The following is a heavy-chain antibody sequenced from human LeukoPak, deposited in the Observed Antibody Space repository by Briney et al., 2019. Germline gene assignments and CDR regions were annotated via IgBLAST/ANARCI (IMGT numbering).Heavy chain of an antibody. Sequence: PSETLSLTCTVSGGSISGYYWSWIRQAPGKGLEWIGYIYYTGSSTYNPSLKGRLTISVDTSKNQFSLRLTSVTAADTAVYYCARAGVVATIFDSWGQGTLVTVSS. J-gene: IGHJ4*02. CDR1: GGSISGYY. V-gene: IGHV4-59*01. CDR2: IYYTGSS. D-gene: IGHD5-12*01. CDR3: ARAGVVATIFDS.